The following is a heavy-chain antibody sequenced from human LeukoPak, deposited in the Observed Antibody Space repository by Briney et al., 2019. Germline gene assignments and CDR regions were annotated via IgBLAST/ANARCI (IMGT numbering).Heavy chain of an antibody. CDR3: ARGDGYNWGFYYFDY. V-gene: IGHV1-69*04. D-gene: IGHD5-24*01. J-gene: IGHJ4*02. CDR1: GGTFSSYA. Sequence: SVKVSCKASGGTFSSYAISWVRQAPGQGLEWMGRIIPILGIANYAQKFQGRVTITADKSTSTAYMELSSLRPEDTAVYYCARGDGYNWGFYYFDYWGQGTLVTVSS. CDR2: IIPILGIA.